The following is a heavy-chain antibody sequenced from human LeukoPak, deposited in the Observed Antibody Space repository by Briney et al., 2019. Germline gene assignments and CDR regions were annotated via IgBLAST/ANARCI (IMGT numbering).Heavy chain of an antibody. J-gene: IGHJ4*02. CDR1: GFTFSSYA. CDR3: AKDLWGDGYIIAEYYFDY. CDR2: ISVSGGST. D-gene: IGHD5-24*01. Sequence: GGSLRLSCPASGFTFSSYATSWVRQAPGKGLEWVSAISVSGGSTYYADSVTGRFTISRDNSKNTLYLQMNSLRAEDTAVYYCAKDLWGDGYIIAEYYFDYWGQGTLVTVSS. V-gene: IGHV3-23*01.